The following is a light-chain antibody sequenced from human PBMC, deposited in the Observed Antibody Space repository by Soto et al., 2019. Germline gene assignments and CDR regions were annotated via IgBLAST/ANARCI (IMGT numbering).Light chain of an antibody. V-gene: IGKV1-39*01. J-gene: IGKJ2*01. CDR3: QQSSNSPMYT. CDR2: AAS. CDR1: QSLAYY. Sequence: DIQMTQSPSSLSASVGDRVNITCRASQSLAYYLNWFQQKPGKAPKLLIYAASSLQSGVPSRFSGSGSGTDFTLTISSLQPEDFATYYCQQSSNSPMYTFGQGTKLYFK.